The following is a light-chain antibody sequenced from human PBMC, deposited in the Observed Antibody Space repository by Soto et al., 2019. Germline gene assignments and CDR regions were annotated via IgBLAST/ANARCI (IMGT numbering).Light chain of an antibody. CDR1: QSVSIN. CDR2: GAS. J-gene: IGKJ5*01. V-gene: IGKV3-15*01. CDR3: QQYNKRPQT. Sequence: PQSPVTLLVPPGEGATLSCRASQSVSINLAWYQQKPGQAPKLLTYGASTRASGIPARFSGVGSGTEFTLTISSLQSEDFAVYYCQQYNKRPQTFGQGTQLEIK.